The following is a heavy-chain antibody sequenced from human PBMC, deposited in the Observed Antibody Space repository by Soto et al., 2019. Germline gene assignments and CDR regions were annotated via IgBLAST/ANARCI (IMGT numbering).Heavy chain of an antibody. J-gene: IGHJ6*02. Sequence: QVQLVQSGAEVKKPGASVKVSCKASGYTFTSYGISWVRQAPGQGLEWMGWISAYNGNTNYAQKLQGRVTMTTDTSPSTAYMELRSLRYDDTAVYYCAREGYCSSTSCSNYYYYGMDVWGQGTTVTVSS. V-gene: IGHV1-18*01. CDR3: AREGYCSSTSCSNYYYYGMDV. CDR2: ISAYNGNT. CDR1: GYTFTSYG. D-gene: IGHD2-2*01.